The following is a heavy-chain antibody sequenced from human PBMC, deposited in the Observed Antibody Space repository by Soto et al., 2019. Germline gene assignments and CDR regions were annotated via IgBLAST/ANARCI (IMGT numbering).Heavy chain of an antibody. CDR3: ARVVVGATRGDYFDY. V-gene: IGHV3-21*01. CDR2: ISSSNSYI. J-gene: IGHJ4*02. D-gene: IGHD1-26*01. CDR1: GFTFSSYS. Sequence: GGSLRLSCAASGFTFSSYSMNWVRQAPGKGLEWVSSISSSNSYIYYADSVKGRFTISRDNAKNSLYLQMNSLRAEDTAVYYCARVVVGATRGDYFDYWGQGPLVTVYS.